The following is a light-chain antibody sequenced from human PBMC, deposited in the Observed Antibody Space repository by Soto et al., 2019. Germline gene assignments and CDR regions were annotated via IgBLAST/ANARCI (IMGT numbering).Light chain of an antibody. Sequence: EIVMTQSPATLSVSPGERATLSCRASQSVSSNLAWYQQKPGQAPRLLIYGASTRATGIPARFSGSGSGTEFTLTISSRLSEDFAVYYCQQYNNWPPYTFGQGTKLEIK. CDR3: QQYNNWPPYT. CDR2: GAS. CDR1: QSVSSN. J-gene: IGKJ2*01. V-gene: IGKV3-15*01.